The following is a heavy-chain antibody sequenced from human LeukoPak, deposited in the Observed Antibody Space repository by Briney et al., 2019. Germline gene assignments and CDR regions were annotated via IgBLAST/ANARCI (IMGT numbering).Heavy chain of an antibody. Sequence: GTLRLSCAASGFVFSDYYMIWIRQPPGKGLEWIGSMYYSGGTYYNPSLKSRVTISVDTSKNQFSLKLSSVTAADTAVFYCASRLPGTFKEAFDCWGQGTLVTVSS. V-gene: IGHV4-38-2*01. CDR3: ASRLPGTFKEAFDC. CDR2: MYYSGGT. CDR1: GFVFSDYY. D-gene: IGHD1-1*01. J-gene: IGHJ4*01.